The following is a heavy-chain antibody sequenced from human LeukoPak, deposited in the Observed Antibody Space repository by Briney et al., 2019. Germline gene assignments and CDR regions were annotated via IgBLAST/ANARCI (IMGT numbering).Heavy chain of an antibody. V-gene: IGHV3-23*01. Sequence: GGSLRLSCAASGFTFSSYAMSWVRQAPGKGLEWVSAISGSGGSTYYADSVKGRSTISRDNSKNTLYLQMNSLRAEDTAVYYCAKVQRLAQKDTSDYWGQGTLVTVSS. J-gene: IGHJ4*02. CDR1: GFTFSSYA. CDR2: ISGSGGST. CDR3: AKVQRLAQKDTSDY. D-gene: IGHD2-15*01.